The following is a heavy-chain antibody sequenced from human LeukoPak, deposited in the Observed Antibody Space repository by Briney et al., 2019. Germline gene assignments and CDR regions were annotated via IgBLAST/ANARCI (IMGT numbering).Heavy chain of an antibody. Sequence: GGSLRLSCAASGFTFSSYVMYWVRQAPGKGLEWVAVISYDGSNKYYADSVKGRFTISRDNSRNTLYLQMNSLRAEDTAVYYCARDRAGNGALTDWGQGTLVTVSS. CDR1: GFTFSSYV. CDR2: ISYDGSNK. D-gene: IGHD6-13*01. J-gene: IGHJ4*02. V-gene: IGHV3-30-3*01. CDR3: ARDRAGNGALTD.